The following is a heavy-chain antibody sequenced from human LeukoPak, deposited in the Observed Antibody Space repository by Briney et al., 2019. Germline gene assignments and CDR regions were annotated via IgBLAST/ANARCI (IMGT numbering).Heavy chain of an antibody. CDR3: ARDDFYSSDGAFDI. Sequence: GGSLRLSCAASGFTVSSNYMSWVRQAPGKGLEWVSVIYSGGSTYYADSVKGRFTISRDNSKNTLYLQMNSLRAEDTAVYYCARDDFYSSDGAFDIWGQGTMVTVSS. V-gene: IGHV3-66*01. CDR1: GFTVSSNY. CDR2: IYSGGST. J-gene: IGHJ3*02. D-gene: IGHD6-25*01.